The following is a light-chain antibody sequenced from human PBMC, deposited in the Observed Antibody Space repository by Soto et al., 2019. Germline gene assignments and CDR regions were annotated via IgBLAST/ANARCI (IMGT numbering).Light chain of an antibody. CDR1: SSDVGGYTY. Sequence: QSVLTQPASVSGSPGQSITISCTGTSSDVGGYTYVSWYQQHPGKAPKLMIYEVSERPSGVSDRFSGSKSGASASLAITGLQAEDEADYYCQSYDSRLSGSVFGTGTKLTVL. CDR3: QSYDSRLSGSV. J-gene: IGLJ1*01. CDR2: EVS. V-gene: IGLV2-14*01.